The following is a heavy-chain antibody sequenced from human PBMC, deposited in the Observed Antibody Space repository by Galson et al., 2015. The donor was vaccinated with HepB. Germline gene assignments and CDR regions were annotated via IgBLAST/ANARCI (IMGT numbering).Heavy chain of an antibody. Sequence: SLRLSCAASGFTFSSYSMNWVRQAPGKGLEWVSSISSSSSYIYYADSVKGRFTISRDNAKNSLYLQMNSLRAEDTAVYYCARDFGSSWSFDYWGQGTLVTVSS. CDR1: GFTFSSYS. CDR3: ARDFGSSWSFDY. CDR2: ISSSSSYI. D-gene: IGHD6-13*01. V-gene: IGHV3-21*01. J-gene: IGHJ4*02.